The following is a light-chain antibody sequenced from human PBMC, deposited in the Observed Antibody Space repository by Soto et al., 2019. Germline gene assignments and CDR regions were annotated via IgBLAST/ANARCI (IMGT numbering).Light chain of an antibody. V-gene: IGKV3-15*01. CDR1: QNVGGS. J-gene: IGKJ5*01. Sequence: VMTQSPATLSVSPGERATLSCRASQNVGGSVAWYQQKPGQAPRLLIYRASTRATGIPARFSGSGSGTEFTLTISSLQSEDFAVYYCQQYNMWPHTFGQGTRLEIK. CDR2: RAS. CDR3: QQYNMWPHT.